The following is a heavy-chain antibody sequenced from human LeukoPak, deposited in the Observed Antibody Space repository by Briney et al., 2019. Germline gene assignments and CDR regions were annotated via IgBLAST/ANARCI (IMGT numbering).Heavy chain of an antibody. J-gene: IGHJ6*03. CDR2: ISYDGSNK. CDR3: ARDSPSPTSSSYYYYYYMDV. Sequence: GGSLRLSCAASGFTFSSYAMHWVRQAPGKGLEWVAVISYDGSNKYYADSVKGRFTISRDNAKNSLYLQMNSLRAEDTAVYYCARDSPSPTSSSYYYYYYMDVWGKGTTVTVSS. V-gene: IGHV3-30*04. D-gene: IGHD2-2*01. CDR1: GFTFSSYA.